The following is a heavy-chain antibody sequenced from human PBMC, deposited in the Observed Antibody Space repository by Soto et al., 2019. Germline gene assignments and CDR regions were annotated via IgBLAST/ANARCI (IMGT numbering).Heavy chain of an antibody. D-gene: IGHD2-2*01. Sequence: ASVKVSCKASGGTFSSYTISWVRQAPGQGLEWMGRIIPILGTANYAQKFQGRVTITADKSTSTAYMELRSLRSDDTAVYYCAREEPAAIYAFDIWGQGTMVTVSS. CDR2: IIPILGTA. V-gene: IGHV1-69*08. CDR1: GGTFSSYT. CDR3: AREEPAAIYAFDI. J-gene: IGHJ3*02.